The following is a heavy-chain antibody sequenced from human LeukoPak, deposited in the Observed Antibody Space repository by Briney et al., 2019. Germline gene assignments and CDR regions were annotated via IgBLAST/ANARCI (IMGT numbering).Heavy chain of an antibody. V-gene: IGHV4-39*01. CDR3: ARQGYSYGYVSFDY. CDR2: IYYSGST. D-gene: IGHD5-18*01. CDR1: GGSISSSSYY. J-gene: IGHJ4*02. Sequence: SETLSLTCTVSGGSISSSSYYWGWIRQPPGKGLEWIGSIYYSGSTYYNPSHKSRVTISVDTSKNQFSLKLSSVTAADTAVYYCARQGYSYGYVSFDYWGQGTLVTVSS.